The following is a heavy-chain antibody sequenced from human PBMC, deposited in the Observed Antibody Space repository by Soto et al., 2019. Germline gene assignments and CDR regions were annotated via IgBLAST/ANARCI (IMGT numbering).Heavy chain of an antibody. D-gene: IGHD1-26*01. CDR1: GFTFTSYW. CDR2: INEDGSGK. CDR3: ARYSGSYSADC. V-gene: IGHV3-7*01. J-gene: IGHJ4*02. Sequence: EVQVVESGGGLVQPGVSLRLSCAASGFTFTSYWMSWFRQAPGKGLEWVANINEDGSGKYYEDSVKGRFTISRDNANNSFYLQMNSLRAEDTAVYYCARYSGSYSADCWGQGTLVTVSS.